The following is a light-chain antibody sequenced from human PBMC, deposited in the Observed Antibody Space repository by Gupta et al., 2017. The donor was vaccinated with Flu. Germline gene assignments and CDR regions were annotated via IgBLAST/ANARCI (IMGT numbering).Light chain of an antibody. CDR2: ETS. CDR1: QDIGTL. V-gene: IGKV1-12*01. Sequence: GYRLSIKCRASQDIGTLVDWYQQKPGQAPKLLIYETSDWRRGVPSRFRGSGSGTEFTLTISSVQPEDFAIYFCQQANRSPPAFGPGTKVDIK. J-gene: IGKJ3*01. CDR3: QQANRSPPA.